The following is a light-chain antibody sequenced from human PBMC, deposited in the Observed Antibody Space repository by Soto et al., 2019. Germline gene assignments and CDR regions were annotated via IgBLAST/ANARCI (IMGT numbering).Light chain of an antibody. Sequence: QSALTQPASVSGSPGQSITISCSGTSIDVGGYNYVCWYQHHPGRAPQLMIYEVSNRPSGVSNRFSGSKSGNTASLTVSGLQTEDEADYYGCSYSRGNVLFGGGTKLTVL. V-gene: IGLV2-14*01. CDR3: CSYSRGNVL. CDR1: SIDVGGYNY. J-gene: IGLJ3*02. CDR2: EVS.